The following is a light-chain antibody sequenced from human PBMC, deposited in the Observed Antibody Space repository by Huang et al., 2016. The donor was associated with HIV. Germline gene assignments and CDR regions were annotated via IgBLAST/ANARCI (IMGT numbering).Light chain of an antibody. CDR1: QSVSSN. Sequence: EIVMTQSPATLSVSPGERATLSRRASQSVSSNLAWYQQKPGQAPRLLIYGASTRATGIPARFSGSGSGTEVTLTISSLQSEDFAVYYCQQYNNWPRGTFGQGTKVEIK. CDR2: GAS. CDR3: QQYNNWPRGT. J-gene: IGKJ1*01. V-gene: IGKV3-15*01.